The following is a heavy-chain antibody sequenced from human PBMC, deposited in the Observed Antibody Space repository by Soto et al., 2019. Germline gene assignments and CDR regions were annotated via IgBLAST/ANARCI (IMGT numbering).Heavy chain of an antibody. J-gene: IGHJ4*02. D-gene: IGHD1-20*01. CDR2: TGLSGRTT. CDR1: GLSFSVST. Sequence: PGGSLRLSCVASGLSFSVSTMTWVRQAPGKGLEWVSTTGLSGRTTYYGDSVKGRFTVSRDNSRNTLDLQMSSLRAEDSAVYYCATVHNTSRSFNYWGRGTLVTVYS. V-gene: IGHV3-23*01. CDR3: ATVHNTSRSFNY.